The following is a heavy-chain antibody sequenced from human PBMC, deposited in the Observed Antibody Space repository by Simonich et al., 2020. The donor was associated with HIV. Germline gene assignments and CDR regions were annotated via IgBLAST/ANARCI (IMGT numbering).Heavy chain of an antibody. D-gene: IGHD6-13*01. V-gene: IGHV4-39*01. CDR3: ARPDSSSYWYFDL. Sequence: QLQLQESGPGLVKPSETLSLNCTVPGGSISSSSNYWGWIRQHPGKGLEWIGSIYYSGSTYNNPTLKSRVTISVDTSKNQCSRKLSSVTAADKAVYYCARPDSSSYWYFDLWGRGTLVTVSS. J-gene: IGHJ2*01. CDR1: GGSISSSSNY. CDR2: IYYSGST.